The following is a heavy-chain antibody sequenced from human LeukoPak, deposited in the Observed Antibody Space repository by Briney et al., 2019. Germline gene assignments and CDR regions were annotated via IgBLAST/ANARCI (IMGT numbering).Heavy chain of an antibody. CDR3: ARGAAAAYYYYYYMDA. V-gene: IGHV4-59*01. CDR1: GGSISSYY. CDR2: IYYSGST. J-gene: IGHJ6*03. D-gene: IGHD2-2*01. Sequence: SETLSLTCTVSGGSISSYYWSWIRQPPGKGLEWIGYIYYSGSTNYNPSLKSRVTISVDTSKNRFSLKLSSVTAADTAVYYCARGAAAAYYYYYYMDAWGKGTTVTVSS.